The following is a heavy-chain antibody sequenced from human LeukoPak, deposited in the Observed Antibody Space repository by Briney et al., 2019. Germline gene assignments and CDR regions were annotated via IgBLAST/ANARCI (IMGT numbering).Heavy chain of an antibody. D-gene: IGHD3-10*01. Sequence: LRLSCAASGFTFSSYSMNWVREAPGKGLEWIGYIYYSGSTYYNPSLKSRVTISVDTSKNQFSLKLSSVTAADTAVYYCARDMALSLDYWGQGTLVTVSS. CDR3: ARDMALSLDY. V-gene: IGHV4-31*02. CDR2: IYYSGST. CDR1: GFTFSSYS. J-gene: IGHJ4*02.